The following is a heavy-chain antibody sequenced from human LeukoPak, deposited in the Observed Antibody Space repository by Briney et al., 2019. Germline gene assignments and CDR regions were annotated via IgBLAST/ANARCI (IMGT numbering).Heavy chain of an antibody. CDR1: GFTFRSYG. Sequence: GGCLRLSCAASGFTFRSYGMHWVRQAPGKGLEYVSAISSNGGRTYYANSVKGRFTISRDNSRNTLYLQMGSLRAEDMAVYYCATYYYDSGGFHFHHWGQGTLVTVSS. D-gene: IGHD3-22*01. CDR2: ISSNGGRT. V-gene: IGHV3-64*01. J-gene: IGHJ1*01. CDR3: ATYYYDSGGFHFHH.